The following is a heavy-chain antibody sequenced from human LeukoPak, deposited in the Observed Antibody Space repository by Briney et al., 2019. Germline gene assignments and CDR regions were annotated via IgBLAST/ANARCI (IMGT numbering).Heavy chain of an antibody. J-gene: IGHJ1*01. Sequence: SETLSLTCTVSGGSISSSSYYWGWIRQPPGKGLEWIGSIYYSGSTYYNPSLKSRVTISVDTSKNQFSLKLSSVTAADTAVYYRARRSIYDSSGFRRPAEYFQHWGQGTLVTVSS. V-gene: IGHV4-39*01. D-gene: IGHD3-22*01. CDR1: GGSISSSSYY. CDR3: ARRSIYDSSGFRRPAEYFQH. CDR2: IYYSGST.